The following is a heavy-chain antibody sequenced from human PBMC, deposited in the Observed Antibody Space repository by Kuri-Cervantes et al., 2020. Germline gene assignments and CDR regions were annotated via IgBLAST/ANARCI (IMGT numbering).Heavy chain of an antibody. J-gene: IGHJ6*02. CDR2: ISAYNGNT. Sequence: ASVKVSCKASGYTFTSYAMHWVRQAPGQGLEWMGWISAYNGNTNYAQKLQGRVTMTTDTSTSTAYMELRSLRSDDTAVYYCARDWNDGVSDYYYYGMDVWGQGTTVTVSS. CDR3: ARDWNDGVSDYYYYGMDV. D-gene: IGHD1-1*01. CDR1: GYTFTSYA. V-gene: IGHV1-18*01.